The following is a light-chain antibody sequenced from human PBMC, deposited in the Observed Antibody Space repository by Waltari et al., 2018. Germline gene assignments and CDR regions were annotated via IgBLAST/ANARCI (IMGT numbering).Light chain of an antibody. Sequence: DIQMTQSPSTLSASVGDRVAITCRASQRVNSWLAWYQQKPGKAPKVLIYKASILESGVPSRFSGSGSGTEFTLTISNLQPDDFATYYCQQYNRYSTFGQGTKVELK. CDR1: QRVNSW. V-gene: IGKV1-5*03. CDR3: QQYNRYST. CDR2: KAS. J-gene: IGKJ1*01.